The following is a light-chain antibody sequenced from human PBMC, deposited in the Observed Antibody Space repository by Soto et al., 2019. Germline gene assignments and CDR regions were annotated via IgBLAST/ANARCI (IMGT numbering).Light chain of an antibody. CDR1: QSITTSF. Sequence: EIALTQSPGTLSLSPGERATLSCRASQSITTSFLAWYQQKPGQAPRLLIYRASTRVTGIPDRFSGSGSGTDFTLTISRLEPEDFAVYYCQQYGGSSPSYTFGQGTNVEIK. V-gene: IGKV3-20*01. J-gene: IGKJ2*01. CDR3: QQYGGSSPSYT. CDR2: RAS.